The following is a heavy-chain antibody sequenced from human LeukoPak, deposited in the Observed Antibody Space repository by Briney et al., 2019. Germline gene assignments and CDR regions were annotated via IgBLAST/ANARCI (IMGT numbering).Heavy chain of an antibody. J-gene: IGHJ4*02. D-gene: IGHD2-15*01. Sequence: PSETLSLTCTVSGGSISSYYWSWIRQPPGKGLEWIGYIYYSGSTNYNPSLKSRVTISVDTSKNQFSLKLSSVTAADTAVYYCARASSGPNSYFDYWGQGTLVTVSS. V-gene: IGHV4-59*01. CDR2: IYYSGST. CDR1: GGSISSYY. CDR3: ARASSGPNSYFDY.